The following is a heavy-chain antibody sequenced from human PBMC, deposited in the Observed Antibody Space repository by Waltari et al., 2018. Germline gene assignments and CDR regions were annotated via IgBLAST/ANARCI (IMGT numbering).Heavy chain of an antibody. D-gene: IGHD4-17*01. CDR2: IWYDGSNK. J-gene: IGHJ2*01. CDR3: ASPRGGDLLYFDL. V-gene: IGHV3-33*01. CDR1: GFTFSSYG. Sequence: QVQLVESGGGVVQPGRSLRLSCAAYGFTFSSYGMPWVRQAPGKGLGWLAVIWYDGSNKYYADSVKGRFTISRDNSKNTLYLQMNSLRAEDTAVYYCASPRGGDLLYFDLWGRGTLVTVSS.